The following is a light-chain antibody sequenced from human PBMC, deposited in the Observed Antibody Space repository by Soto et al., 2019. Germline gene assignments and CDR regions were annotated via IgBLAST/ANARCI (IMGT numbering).Light chain of an antibody. CDR3: QRSYGSPPWT. J-gene: IGKJ1*01. CDR2: GAS. V-gene: IGKV1-39*01. Sequence: DIQITQPPSSLSAAVGDRVTITCRASQTISIFLNWYQQKPGKAPKLLIYGASTLQGGVPSRFSGSGSGTDFTLTISRLQPEDFATYYCQRSYGSPPWTCGQGTKGDIK. CDR1: QTISIF.